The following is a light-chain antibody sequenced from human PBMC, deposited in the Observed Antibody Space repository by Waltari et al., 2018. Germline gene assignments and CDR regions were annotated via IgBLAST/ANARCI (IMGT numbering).Light chain of an antibody. CDR1: GGHSGNA. CDR3: QTWGSDSRV. CDR2: LNSDGSH. V-gene: IGLV4-69*01. J-gene: IGLJ3*02. Sequence: QLVLTQSPSASASLGASVKLTCTLSGGHSGNAIAWHQQQPEKGPRYLRKLNSDGSHHKGDGIPDLFSGSSSGAERYLSISSVQAEDEADYYCQTWGSDSRVFGGGTKLTVL.